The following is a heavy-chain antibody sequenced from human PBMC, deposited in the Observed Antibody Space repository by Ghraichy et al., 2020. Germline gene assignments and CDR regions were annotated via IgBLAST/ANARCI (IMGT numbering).Heavy chain of an antibody. V-gene: IGHV3-21*01. J-gene: IGHJ6*02. CDR3: ASDARFLEWLLFSPQSYTADYYYYGMDV. D-gene: IGHD3-3*01. Sequence: GGSLRLSCAASGFTFSSYSMNWVRQAPGKGLEWVSSISSSSSYIYYADTVKGRFTISRDNAKNSLYLQVNSLRAEDTAVYYCASDARFLEWLLFSPQSYTADYYYYGMDVWGQGTTVTVSS. CDR1: GFTFSSYS. CDR2: ISSSSSYI.